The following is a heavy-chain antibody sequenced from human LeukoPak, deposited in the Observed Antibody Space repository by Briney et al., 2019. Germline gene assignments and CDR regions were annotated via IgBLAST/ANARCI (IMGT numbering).Heavy chain of an antibody. D-gene: IGHD6-13*01. CDR3: ARVSYSSSWYYFDY. CDR1: GGSISSYY. CDR2: IYYSGST. J-gene: IGHJ4*02. V-gene: IGHV4-59*01. Sequence: SETLSLTCTVSGGSISSYYWSWIRQPPGKGLEWIGYIYYSGSTNYNPSLKSRVTISVDTSKNQFPLKLSSVTAADTAVYYCARVSYSSSWYYFDYWGQGTLVTVSS.